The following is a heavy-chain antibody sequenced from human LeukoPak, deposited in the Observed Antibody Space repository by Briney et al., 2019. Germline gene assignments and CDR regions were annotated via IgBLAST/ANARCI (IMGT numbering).Heavy chain of an antibody. CDR1: GASIRSGDYY. D-gene: IGHD3-10*01. V-gene: IGHV4-30-4*01. CDR2: IYDSGST. CDR3: AKTYYSSSGSWD. J-gene: IGHJ1*01. Sequence: SQTLSLTCTVSGASIRSGDYYWSWIRQPPGKGLEWIGYIYDSGSTYYNPSLKSRITISVDTSENQFSLRLNSVTAADTAVYYCAKTYYSSSGSWDWGQGTLVTVSS.